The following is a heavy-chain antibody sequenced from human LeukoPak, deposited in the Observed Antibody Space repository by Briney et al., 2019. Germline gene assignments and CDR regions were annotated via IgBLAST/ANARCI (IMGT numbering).Heavy chain of an antibody. CDR1: GGSISSGGYY. CDR3: ARDSVGDGYNYLPFDY. Sequence: SETLSLTCTVSGGSISSGGYYWRWIRQHPGKGLEWIGYIYYSGSTYYNPSLKSRVTISVDTSKNQFSLKLSSVTAAVTAVYYCARDSVGDGYNYLPFDYWGQGTLVTVSS. CDR2: IYYSGST. J-gene: IGHJ4*02. D-gene: IGHD5-24*01. V-gene: IGHV4-31*03.